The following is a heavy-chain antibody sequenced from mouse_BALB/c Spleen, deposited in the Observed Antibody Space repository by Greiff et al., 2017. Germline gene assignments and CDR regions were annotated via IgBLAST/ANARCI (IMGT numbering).Heavy chain of an antibody. CDR3: ARHSLLQLGVFDY. CDR1: GFNIKDTY. J-gene: IGHJ2*01. Sequence: EVKLVESGAELVKPGASVKLSCTASGFNIKDTYMHWVKQRPEQGLEWIGRIDPANGNTKYDPKFQGKATITADTSSNTAYLQLSSLTSEDTAVYYCARHSLLQLGVFDYWGQGTTLTVSS. D-gene: IGHD4-1*02. V-gene: IGHV14-3*02. CDR2: IDPANGNT.